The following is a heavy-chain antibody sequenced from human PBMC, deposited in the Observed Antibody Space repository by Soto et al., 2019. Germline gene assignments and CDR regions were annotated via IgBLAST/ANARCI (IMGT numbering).Heavy chain of an antibody. CDR1: GFTFSSYG. V-gene: IGHV3-30*18. D-gene: IGHD2-8*02. CDR2: ISYDGSNK. Sequence: QVQLVESGGGVVQPGRSLRLSCAASGFTFSSYGMHWVRQAPGKGLEWVAVISYDGSNKYYADSVKGRFTISRDNSKNTLYLQMNSLRAEDTAVYYCAKDTGTEGVVNYWGQGTLVTVSS. J-gene: IGHJ4*02. CDR3: AKDTGTEGVVNY.